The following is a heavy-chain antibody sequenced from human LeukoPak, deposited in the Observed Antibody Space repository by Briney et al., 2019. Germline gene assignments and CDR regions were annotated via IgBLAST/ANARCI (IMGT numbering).Heavy chain of an antibody. CDR1: GFRFNTYW. Sequence: PGGSLRLSCAASGFRFNTYWMSWVRQAPGKGLEWVANIKQDGSEKYYVDSVKGRFTISRDNAKNSLYLQMNSLRAEDTAVYYCARSPGYYYYNMDVWGKGPTVTVSS. V-gene: IGHV3-7*01. CDR3: ARSPGYYYYNMDV. J-gene: IGHJ6*03. CDR2: IKQDGSEK.